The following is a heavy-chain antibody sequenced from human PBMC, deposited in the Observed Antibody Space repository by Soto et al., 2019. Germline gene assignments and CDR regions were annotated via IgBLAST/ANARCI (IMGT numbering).Heavy chain of an antibody. CDR2: IYPGDSDT. CDR1: GYSFTSYW. Sequence: GESLKISCRGSGYSFTSYWIGWVRQMPGKGLEWMGIIYPGDSDTRYSPSFQGQVTISADKSISTAYLQWSSLKASDTAMYYCARPYSISSEGLDAFDIWGQGTMVTVSS. D-gene: IGHD6-6*01. CDR3: ARPYSISSEGLDAFDI. V-gene: IGHV5-51*01. J-gene: IGHJ3*02.